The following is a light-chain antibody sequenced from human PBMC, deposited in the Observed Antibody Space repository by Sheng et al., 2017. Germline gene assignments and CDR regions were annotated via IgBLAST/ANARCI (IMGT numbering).Light chain of an antibody. V-gene: IGKV3-15*01. J-gene: IGKJ1*01. CDR1: QSVSSN. CDR3: QQYNNWPRT. CDR2: GAS. Sequence: EIVLTQSPGTLSLSPGERATLSCRASQSVSSNYLAWYQQKPGQAPRLLIYGASTRATGIPARFSGSGSGTGFTLTISSLQSEDFAVYYCQQYNNWPRTFGQGTKVEIK.